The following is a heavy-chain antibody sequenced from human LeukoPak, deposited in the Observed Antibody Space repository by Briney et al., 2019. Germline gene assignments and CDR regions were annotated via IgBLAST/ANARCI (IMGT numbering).Heavy chain of an antibody. Sequence: SETLSLTCTVSGDSVSSGGYHWTWIRQHPGKGLEWIGYISYSGGTYYNPSLKSRLTISLDTSKNQFSLKLTSVTAADTAVYYCVAQIVGPYGDFVDYWGQGTLVTVSS. J-gene: IGHJ4*02. CDR3: VAQIVGPYGDFVDY. V-gene: IGHV4-31*03. CDR2: ISYSGGT. CDR1: GDSVSSGGYH. D-gene: IGHD4-17*01.